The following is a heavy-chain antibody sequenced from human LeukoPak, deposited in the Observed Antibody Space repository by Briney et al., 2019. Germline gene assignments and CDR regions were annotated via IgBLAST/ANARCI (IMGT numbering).Heavy chain of an antibody. D-gene: IGHD4-17*01. V-gene: IGHV3-23*01. CDR2: ITADGGGT. CDR1: GYTFTSYG. Sequence: ASVKVSCKASGYTFTSYGISWVRQAPGKGLEWVSAITADGGGTNHADPVKGRFTISRDNAKSTLYLQMNSLRAEDTAVYYCVKEDHYGDYVQIDHWGQGTLVTVSS. J-gene: IGHJ4*02. CDR3: VKEDHYGDYVQIDH.